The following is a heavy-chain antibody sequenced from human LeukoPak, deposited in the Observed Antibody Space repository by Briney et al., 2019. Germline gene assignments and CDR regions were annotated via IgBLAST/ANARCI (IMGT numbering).Heavy chain of an antibody. V-gene: IGHV4-39*02. CDR1: GGSISSSSYY. Sequence: SETLSLTCNVSGGSISSSSYYWGWIRQPPGKGLELIGSIYYSGNTYYNPSVKSRVTMSVDTSKNQFSLKLNSVTAADTAVYYCAREITMIVVVTPVDAFDIWGQGTMVTVSS. CDR3: AREITMIVVVTPVDAFDI. J-gene: IGHJ3*02. D-gene: IGHD3-22*01. CDR2: IYYSGNT.